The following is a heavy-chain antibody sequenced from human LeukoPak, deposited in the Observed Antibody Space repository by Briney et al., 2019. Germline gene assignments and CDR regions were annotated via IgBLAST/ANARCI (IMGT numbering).Heavy chain of an antibody. Sequence: ASVKVSCKVSGYTLTELSMHWVRQAPGKGLEWMGGFDPEDGETIYAQKFQGRVTMTEDTSTDTAYMELSSLRSEDTAVYYCATFKLTPDAFDIWGQGTMVTVSS. D-gene: IGHD2-15*01. V-gene: IGHV1-24*01. CDR2: FDPEDGET. CDR1: GYTLTELS. J-gene: IGHJ3*02. CDR3: ATFKLTPDAFDI.